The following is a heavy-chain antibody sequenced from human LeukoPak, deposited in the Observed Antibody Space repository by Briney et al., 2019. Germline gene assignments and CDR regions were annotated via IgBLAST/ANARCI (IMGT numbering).Heavy chain of an antibody. CDR3: ARDPNGAYIGAFDF. Sequence: GGSLRLSCAASGFAFYNYGMIWVRQTPGKGLEWVSDITSSGAGTSYADAVKDRFTISRDNSKSTLYLQMNSLRVDDTAMYYCARDPNGAYIGAFDFRGQGTMVTVSA. CDR1: GFAFYNYG. V-gene: IGHV3-23*01. D-gene: IGHD2-8*01. CDR2: ITSSGAGT. J-gene: IGHJ3*01.